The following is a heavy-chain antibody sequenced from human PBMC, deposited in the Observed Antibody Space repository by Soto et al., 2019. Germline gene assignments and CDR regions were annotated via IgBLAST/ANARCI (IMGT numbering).Heavy chain of an antibody. Sequence: ASVKVSCKASGYTFTSYAMHWVRQAPGQRLEWMGWINAGNGNTKYSQKFQGRVTITRDTSASTAYMELSSLRSEDTAVYYCARGYGREGAFDIWGQGTMVTVSS. J-gene: IGHJ3*02. V-gene: IGHV1-3*01. CDR3: ARGYGREGAFDI. D-gene: IGHD5-12*01. CDR1: GYTFTSYA. CDR2: INAGNGNT.